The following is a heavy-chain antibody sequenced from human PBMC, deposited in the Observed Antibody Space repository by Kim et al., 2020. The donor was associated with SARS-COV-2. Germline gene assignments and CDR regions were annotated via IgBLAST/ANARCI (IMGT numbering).Heavy chain of an antibody. CDR2: IWYDGSNK. CDR1: GFTFSSYG. D-gene: IGHD6-25*01. J-gene: IGHJ6*02. Sequence: GGSLRLSCAASGFTFSSYGMHWVRQAPGKGLEWVAVIWYDGSNKYYADSVKGRFTISRDNSKNTLYLQMNSLRAEDTAVYYCARDFSAATDYYYYYGMDVWGQGPTVPVSS. V-gene: IGHV3-33*01. CDR3: ARDFSAATDYYYYYGMDV.